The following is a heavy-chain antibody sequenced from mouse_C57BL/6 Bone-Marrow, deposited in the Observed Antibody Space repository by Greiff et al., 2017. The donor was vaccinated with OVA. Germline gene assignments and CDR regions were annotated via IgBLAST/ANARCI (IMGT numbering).Heavy chain of an antibody. V-gene: IGHV3-6*01. Sequence: EVKLQESGPGLVKPSPSLSLTCSVSGYSITSGYYWNWIRQFPGNKLEWMGDISYDGSNNYNPSLKNRISITRDTSKNQFFLKLNTVTTEDTATYYCASMIYYDYDGVFCAYWGQETLVTVSA. CDR2: ISYDGSN. D-gene: IGHD2-4*01. CDR3: ASMIYYDYDGVFCAY. CDR1: GYSITSGYY. J-gene: IGHJ3*01.